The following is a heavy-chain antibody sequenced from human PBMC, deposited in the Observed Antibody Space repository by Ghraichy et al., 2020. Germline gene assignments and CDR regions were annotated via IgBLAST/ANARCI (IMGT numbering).Heavy chain of an antibody. CDR1: GFTFSSYA. J-gene: IGHJ5*02. V-gene: IGHV3-64*01. Sequence: GGSLRLSCAASGFTFSSYAMHWVRQAPGKGLEYVSAISSNGGSTYYANSVKGRFTISRDNSKNTLYLQMGSLRAEDMAVYYCARGNSGWLKNWFDPWGQGTLVTVSS. D-gene: IGHD6-19*01. CDR3: ARGNSGWLKNWFDP. CDR2: ISSNGGST.